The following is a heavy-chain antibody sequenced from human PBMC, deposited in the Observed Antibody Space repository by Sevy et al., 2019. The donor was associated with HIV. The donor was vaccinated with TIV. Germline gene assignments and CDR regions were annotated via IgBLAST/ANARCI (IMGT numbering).Heavy chain of an antibody. J-gene: IGHJ6*02. V-gene: IGHV3-30*18. CDR2: ISYDGSNK. Sequence: GGSLRLSCAASGFTFSSYGMHWVRHAPGKGLEWVAVISYDGSNKYYADSVKGRFTISRDNSKNTLYLQMNSLRAEDTAVYYCAKRFLEWLSDYYYGMDVWGQGTTVTVSS. D-gene: IGHD3-3*01. CDR3: AKRFLEWLSDYYYGMDV. CDR1: GFTFSSYG.